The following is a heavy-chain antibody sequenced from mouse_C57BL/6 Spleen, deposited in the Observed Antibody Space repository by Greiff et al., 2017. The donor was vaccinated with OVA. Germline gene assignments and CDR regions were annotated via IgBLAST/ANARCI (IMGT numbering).Heavy chain of an antibody. CDR2: IDPSDSET. J-gene: IGHJ3*01. D-gene: IGHD2-4*01. CDR3: ARNRIYYDYDVGFAY. Sequence: QVQLQQPGAELVRPGSSVKLSCKASGYTFTSYWMHWVKQRPIQGLEWIGNIDPSDSETHYNQKFKDKATLTVDKSSSTAYMQLSSLTSEDSAVYYGARNRIYYDYDVGFAYWGQGTLVTVSA. V-gene: IGHV1-52*01. CDR1: GYTFTSYW.